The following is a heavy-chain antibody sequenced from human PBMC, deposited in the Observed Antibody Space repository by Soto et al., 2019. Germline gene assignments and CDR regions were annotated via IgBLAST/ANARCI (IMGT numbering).Heavy chain of an antibody. J-gene: IGHJ6*02. V-gene: IGHV4-61*01. CDR3: ARSWFGGLLGYGMDV. D-gene: IGHD3-10*01. Sequence: SETLSLTCTVSGGSVSSGSYYWSWIRQRPGKGLEWIGYIYYSGSTNYNPSLKRRVTISVDTSKNQFSLKLSPVTDADTAVYYCARSWFGGLLGYGMDVWGQGTTVTVSS. CDR1: GGSVSSGSYY. CDR2: IYYSGST.